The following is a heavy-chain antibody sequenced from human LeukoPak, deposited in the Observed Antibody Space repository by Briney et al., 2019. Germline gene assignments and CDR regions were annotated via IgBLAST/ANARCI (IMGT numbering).Heavy chain of an antibody. Sequence: SETLSLTCTVSGGSINSSNYYWGWIRQPPGNGLECIGTMDYTGSAYYNPSLKSRVTISVDTSKNQFSLKLSSVTAADTALYYCASHYYYGAGSYYNRWFDPWGQGTLVTVSS. CDR3: ASHYYYGAGSYYNRWFDP. CDR1: GGSINSSNYY. V-gene: IGHV4-39*01. D-gene: IGHD3-10*01. J-gene: IGHJ5*02. CDR2: MDYTGSA.